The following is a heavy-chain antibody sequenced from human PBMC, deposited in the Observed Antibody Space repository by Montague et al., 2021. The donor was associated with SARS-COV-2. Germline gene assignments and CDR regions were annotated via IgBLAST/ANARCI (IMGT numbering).Heavy chain of an antibody. CDR3: ARGYYDILTGYLDAFDI. CDR2: IDWXDDK. V-gene: IGHV2-70*11. Sequence: PALVKPTQTLTLTCTFSGFSLSTSGMCVSWIRQPPGKALEWLARIDWXDDKYYSTSLKTRLTISTDTSKNQVVLTMTNMDPVDTATYYCARGYYDILTGYLDAFDIWGQGTMVTVSS. CDR1: GFSLSTSGMC. J-gene: IGHJ3*02. D-gene: IGHD3-9*01.